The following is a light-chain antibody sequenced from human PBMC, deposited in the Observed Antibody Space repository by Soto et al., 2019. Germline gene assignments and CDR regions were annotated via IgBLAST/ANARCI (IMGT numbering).Light chain of an antibody. CDR2: DNN. J-gene: IGLJ1*01. CDR3: GTWDSSFYV. Sequence: QSVLAQPASVSGSPGQSIAISCTGSSSDVGIYNYVSWYQQLPGTAPKLLIYDNNKRPSGIPDRFSGSKSGTSATLGITGLQTGDEADYYCGTWDSSFYVFGTGTKVTVL. V-gene: IGLV1-51*01. CDR1: SSDVGIYNY.